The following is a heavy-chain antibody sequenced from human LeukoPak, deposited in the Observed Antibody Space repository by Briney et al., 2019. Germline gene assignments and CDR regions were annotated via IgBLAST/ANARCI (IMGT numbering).Heavy chain of an antibody. J-gene: IGHJ3*02. D-gene: IGHD4/OR15-4a*01. CDR1: GGSISDYY. V-gene: IGHV4-59*08. Sequence: SETLSLTRAVSGGSISDYYWAWIRQPPGKELEWIGYIYNSGSTNYNPSLKSRVTISVDMSKYQFSLKLSSVTAADTAMYYCARRQKLRGPRAGDAFDIWGQGTMVTVSS. CDR2: IYNSGST. CDR3: ARRQKLRGPRAGDAFDI.